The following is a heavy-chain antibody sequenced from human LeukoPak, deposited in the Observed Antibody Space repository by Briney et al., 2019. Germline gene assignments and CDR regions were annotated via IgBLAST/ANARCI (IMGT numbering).Heavy chain of an antibody. CDR2: INWNGVGT. V-gene: IGHV3-20*04. CDR3: ARGRYDISTVHRLFYYGMDV. CDR1: GFSFGDFG. J-gene: IGHJ6*02. Sequence: GGSLRLSCAASGFSFGDFGMSWVRQAPGKGLEWVSGINWNGVGTSYIDSVKGRFTVSRDNAKNSLYLQMNSLRGEDTALYFCARGRYDISTVHRLFYYGMDVWGQGTPVTVSS. D-gene: IGHD3-22*01.